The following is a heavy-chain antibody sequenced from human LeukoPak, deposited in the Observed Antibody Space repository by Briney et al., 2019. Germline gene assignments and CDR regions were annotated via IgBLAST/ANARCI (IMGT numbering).Heavy chain of an antibody. Sequence: ASVKVSCKASGYTFTRYDINWVRQATGQGLEWMGWMSPNSGNTVYAQTFQGRVTMTRNTFISTAYMELSSLTSEDTAMYYCARGLIDVTFLGVAIRGFDPWGQGTLVTVSS. CDR1: GYTFTRYD. V-gene: IGHV1-8*01. CDR2: MSPNSGNT. CDR3: ARGLIDVTFLGVAIRGFDP. D-gene: IGHD3-3*01. J-gene: IGHJ5*02.